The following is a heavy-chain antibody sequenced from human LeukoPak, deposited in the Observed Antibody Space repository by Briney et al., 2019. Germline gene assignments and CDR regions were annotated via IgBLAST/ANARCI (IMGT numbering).Heavy chain of an antibody. CDR1: GGSISSYY. V-gene: IGHV4-4*07. D-gene: IGHD6-13*01. J-gene: IGHJ4*02. Sequence: SETLSLTCTVSGGSISSYYWSWIRQPAGKGLEWIGRIYTTGSTNCNPSLKSRVTMSVDTSKNQFSLKLSSVTAADTAVYYCARDQRVAAAVGYWGQGTLVTVSS. CDR2: IYTTGST. CDR3: ARDQRVAAAVGY.